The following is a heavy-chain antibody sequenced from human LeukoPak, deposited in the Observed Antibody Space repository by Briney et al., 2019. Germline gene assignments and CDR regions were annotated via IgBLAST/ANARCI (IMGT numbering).Heavy chain of an antibody. V-gene: IGHV4-59*01. Sequence: SETLSLTCTVSGGSISSYYWSWIRQPPGKGLEWIGYIYYSGSTNYNPPLKSRVTISVDTSKNQFSLKLSSVTAADTAVYYCARESYLYSSSWSPRGSNWFDPWGQGTLVTVSS. D-gene: IGHD6-13*01. CDR1: GGSISSYY. J-gene: IGHJ5*02. CDR2: IYYSGST. CDR3: ARESYLYSSSWSPRGSNWFDP.